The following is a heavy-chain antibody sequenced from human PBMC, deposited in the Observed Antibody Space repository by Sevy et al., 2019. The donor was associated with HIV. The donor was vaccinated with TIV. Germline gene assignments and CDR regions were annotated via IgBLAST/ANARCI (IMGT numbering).Heavy chain of an antibody. Sequence: GGSLRPSCVASGFTFNSYAMGWVRQAPGKGLEWVSTISGSTTSTYYADSVKGRFTISRDTSKNTLYLQMNSLSVEDTAVFYCAKGGDVFEIWGQGTMVTVSS. CDR2: ISGSTTST. CDR1: GFTFNSYA. CDR3: AKGGDVFEI. J-gene: IGHJ3*02. V-gene: IGHV3-23*01.